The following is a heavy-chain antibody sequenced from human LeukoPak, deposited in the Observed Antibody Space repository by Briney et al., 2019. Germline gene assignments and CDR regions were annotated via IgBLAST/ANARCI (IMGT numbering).Heavy chain of an antibody. Sequence: SGPTLVNPPQTLTLTCTFSGFSLGTRGGGVGWIRQPPGKALEWLSLIYWDDDKLYSPSLKSRLTITKDTSKNQVVLTMTNMDPVDTATYYCAHRLFTTGTFDYWGQGTLVTVSS. J-gene: IGHJ4*02. V-gene: IGHV2-5*02. D-gene: IGHD3-9*01. CDR2: IYWDDDK. CDR1: GFSLGTRGGG. CDR3: AHRLFTTGTFDY.